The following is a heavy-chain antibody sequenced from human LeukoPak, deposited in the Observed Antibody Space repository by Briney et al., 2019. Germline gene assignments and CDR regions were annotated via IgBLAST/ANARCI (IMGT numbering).Heavy chain of an antibody. Sequence: GGSLRLSCVASGFSFSRHAMNWVRQAPGKGLEWVSSIFDSGAPTQYADFVKGRFTISRDNSKNTVYVQMESLRVEDTAIYYCTKAVGGGRDAYDTWGQRTMVTVSS. D-gene: IGHD3-16*01. J-gene: IGHJ3*02. CDR1: GFSFSRHA. CDR2: IFDSGAPT. V-gene: IGHV3-23*01. CDR3: TKAVGGGRDAYDT.